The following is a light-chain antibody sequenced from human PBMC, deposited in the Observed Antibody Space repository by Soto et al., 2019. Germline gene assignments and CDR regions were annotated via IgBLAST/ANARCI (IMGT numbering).Light chain of an antibody. V-gene: IGKV1-39*01. CDR2: AAS. CDR1: QTINSY. J-gene: IGKJ3*01. CDR3: XXXXRTRFT. Sequence: DLQMTQSPSSLSASAGDRVTIICRARQTINSYLNWYQHKPGKAPKLLIYAASRLQSGVPSRFSGSGSGTDXXLTISXXQPXXXXXXXXXXXXRTRFTFGPGTKVDLK.